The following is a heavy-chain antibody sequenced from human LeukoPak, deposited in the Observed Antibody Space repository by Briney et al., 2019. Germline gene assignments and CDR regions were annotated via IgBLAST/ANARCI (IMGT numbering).Heavy chain of an antibody. V-gene: IGHV3-48*03. J-gene: IGHJ4*02. CDR2: ISSSGSTI. D-gene: IGHD5-18*01. Sequence: GGSLRLSCAASGFTFSSYEMNWVRQAPGKGLEWVSYISSSGSTIYYADSAKGRFTISRDNAKNSLYLQMNSLRAEDTAVYYCARVYSYGYYFDYWGQGTLVTVSS. CDR1: GFTFSSYE. CDR3: ARVYSYGYYFDY.